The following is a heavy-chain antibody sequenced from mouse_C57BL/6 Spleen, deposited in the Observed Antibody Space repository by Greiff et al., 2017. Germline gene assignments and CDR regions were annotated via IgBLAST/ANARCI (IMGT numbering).Heavy chain of an antibody. J-gene: IGHJ2*01. CDR3: ARNYGSSLYFDY. CDR1: GYTFTDYN. CDR2: INPNNGGT. D-gene: IGHD1-1*01. Sequence: VHVKQSGPELVKPGASVKIPCKASGYTFTDYNMDWVKQSHGKSLEWIGDINPNNGGTIYNQKFKGKATLTVDKSSSTAYMELRSLTSEDTAVYYCARNYGSSLYFDYGGQGTTLTVSS. V-gene: IGHV1-18*01.